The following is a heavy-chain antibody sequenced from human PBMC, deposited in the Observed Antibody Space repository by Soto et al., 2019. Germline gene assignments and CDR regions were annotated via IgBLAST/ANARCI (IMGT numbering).Heavy chain of an antibody. CDR1: GDSIISSDFY. J-gene: IGHJ6*02. CDR3: ASSSLYGMDV. CDR2: IFYLGSS. Sequence: SETLSLTCTVSGDSIISSDFYWGWVRQPPGKGLEWIGSIFYLGSSYYNPSLKSRVTMSVDTSKNQFSLRLRSVTAADTAVYYCASSSLYGMDVWGQGTTVTVSS. V-gene: IGHV4-39*07.